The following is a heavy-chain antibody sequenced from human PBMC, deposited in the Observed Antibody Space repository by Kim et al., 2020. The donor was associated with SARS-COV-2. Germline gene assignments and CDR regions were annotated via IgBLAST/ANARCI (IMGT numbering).Heavy chain of an antibody. V-gene: IGHV4-34*01. J-gene: IGHJ5*02. CDR3: ARGSRNQSVLKRSWFDP. D-gene: IGHD1-1*01. Sequence: SETLSLTCAVYGGSFSGYYWSWIRQPPGKGLEWIGEINHSGSTNYNPSLKSRVTISVDTSKNQFSLKLSSVTAADTAVYYCARGSRNQSVLKRSWFDPWGQGTLVTVSS. CDR2: INHSGST. CDR1: GGSFSGYY.